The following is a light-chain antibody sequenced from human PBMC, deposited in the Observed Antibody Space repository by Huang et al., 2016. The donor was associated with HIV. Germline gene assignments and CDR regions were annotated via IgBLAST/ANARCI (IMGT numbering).Light chain of an antibody. CDR3: HQYYNTRYT. Sequence: DIVMTQSPDSLAVSLGERATINCKSSQSVLYSSNNKNYLSWYQQKPGQSPKLLISWASTRDSGVPDRFSGGGSGTDFTLTISSLQAEDVAVYYCHQYYNTRYTFGQGTKLEIK. V-gene: IGKV4-1*01. J-gene: IGKJ2*01. CDR1: QSVLYSSNNKNY. CDR2: WAS.